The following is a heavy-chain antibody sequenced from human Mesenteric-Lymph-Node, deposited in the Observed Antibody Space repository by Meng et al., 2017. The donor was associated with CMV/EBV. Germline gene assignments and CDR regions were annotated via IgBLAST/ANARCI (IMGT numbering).Heavy chain of an antibody. J-gene: IGHJ6*02. Sequence: ASVKVSCKASGYTFTSYDINWVRQATGQGLEWMGWMNPNSGNTGYAQKFQGRVTMTRNTSISTAYTELSSLRSEDTAVYYCARGRYSSGWYRYGMDVWGQGTTVTVSS. CDR3: ARGRYSSGWYRYGMDV. CDR2: MNPNSGNT. V-gene: IGHV1-8*01. CDR1: GYTFTSYD. D-gene: IGHD6-19*01.